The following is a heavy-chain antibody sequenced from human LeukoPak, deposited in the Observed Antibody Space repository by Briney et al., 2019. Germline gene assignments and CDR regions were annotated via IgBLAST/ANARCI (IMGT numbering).Heavy chain of an antibody. CDR1: GFTFSSYA. CDR2: ISSNGGST. Sequence: GGSLRLSCAASGFTFSSYAMHWVRQAPGKGLEYVSGISSNGGSTFYANSVKGRFTISRDNSKNTLYLQMGSLRAEDMALYYCTRGGGTYSSDYWGQGTLVTVSS. J-gene: IGHJ4*02. CDR3: TRGGGTYSSDY. D-gene: IGHD1-26*01. V-gene: IGHV3-64*01.